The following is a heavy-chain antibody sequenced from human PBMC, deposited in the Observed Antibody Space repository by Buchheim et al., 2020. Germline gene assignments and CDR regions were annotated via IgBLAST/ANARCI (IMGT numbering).Heavy chain of an antibody. D-gene: IGHD3-22*01. CDR3: ARDSSGYYYVNWDFDY. V-gene: IGHV3-33*01. CDR2: IWYDGSNQ. Sequence: QVHLVESGGGVVQSGRSLRLSCAASGFTFSTFAMHWVRQAPGKGLEWVAIIWYDGSNQYYADSVRGRFTISRDNSNNTLYLQMNSLRAEDTAVYYCARDSSGYYYVNWDFDYWGPGAL. CDR1: GFTFSTFA. J-gene: IGHJ4*02.